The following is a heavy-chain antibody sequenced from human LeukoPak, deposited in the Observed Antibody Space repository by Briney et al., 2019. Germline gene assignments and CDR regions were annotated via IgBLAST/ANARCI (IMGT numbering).Heavy chain of an antibody. J-gene: IGHJ4*02. D-gene: IGHD3-22*01. CDR2: ISSSGSTI. CDR3: ARDLSGYPDY. Sequence: GGSLRLSCAASGFTFSSYEMNWVRQAPGKGLEWVSYISSSGSTIYYADSVKGRFTISRDNAKNTLYLQMNSLRAEDTAVYYCARDLSGYPDYWGQGTLVTVSS. V-gene: IGHV3-48*03. CDR1: GFTFSSYE.